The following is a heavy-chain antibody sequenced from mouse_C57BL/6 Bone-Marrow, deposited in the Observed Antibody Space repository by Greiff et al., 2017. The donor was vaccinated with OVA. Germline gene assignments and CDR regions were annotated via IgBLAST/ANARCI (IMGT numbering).Heavy chain of an antibody. V-gene: IGHV1-61*01. Sequence: QVQLQQPGAELVRPGSSVKLSCKASGYTFTSYWMEWVKQRPGQGLEWIGNIYPSDSDTNYNQKFKDKATLTVDQSSSTAYMQLSSLTSEDSAVYDCARPFYYCGSTWFAYWGQGTLVTVSA. J-gene: IGHJ3*01. CDR3: ARPFYYCGSTWFAY. CDR1: GYTFTSYW. CDR2: IYPSDSDT. D-gene: IGHD1-1*01.